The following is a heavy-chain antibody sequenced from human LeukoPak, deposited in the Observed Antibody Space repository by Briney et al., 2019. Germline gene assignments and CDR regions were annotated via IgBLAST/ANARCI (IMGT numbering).Heavy chain of an antibody. D-gene: IGHD2-8*01. CDR1: GYTFTGYY. Sequence: ASVKVSCKASGYTFTGYYMHWVRQAPGQGLEWMGWINPNSGGTNYAQKFQGRVTVTRDTSISTAYMELSRLRSDDTAVYYCAREYCTNGVCYLHDAFDIWGQGTMVTVSS. J-gene: IGHJ3*02. V-gene: IGHV1-2*02. CDR3: AREYCTNGVCYLHDAFDI. CDR2: INPNSGGT.